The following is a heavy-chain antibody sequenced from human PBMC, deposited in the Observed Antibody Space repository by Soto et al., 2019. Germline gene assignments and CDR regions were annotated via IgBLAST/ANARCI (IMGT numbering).Heavy chain of an antibody. D-gene: IGHD3-22*01. J-gene: IGHJ4*01. CDR1: GFTFSSYG. Sequence: QVQLVESGGGVVQPGRSLRLSCAASGFTFSSYGMHWVRQAPGKGLEWVAVIWYDGSNKYYADSVKGRFTISRDNSKNTLYLQMNSLRAEDTAVYYCARETYYYDSSGFPGYWGQGTLVTVSS. V-gene: IGHV3-33*01. CDR3: ARETYYYDSSGFPGY. CDR2: IWYDGSNK.